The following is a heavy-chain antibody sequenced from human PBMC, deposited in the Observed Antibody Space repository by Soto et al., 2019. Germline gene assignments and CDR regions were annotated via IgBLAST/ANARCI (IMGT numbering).Heavy chain of an antibody. CDR2: ISGSGGST. V-gene: IGHV3-23*01. CDR1: GFTFDSCA. D-gene: IGHD6-19*01. J-gene: IGHJ4*02. CDR3: AKGKTSGWYYFDF. Sequence: PRLSCAASGFTFDSCAMSWVRQAPGKGLEWILGISGSGGSTYYADSVKGRFTISRDNSKNTVYLQMNSLRADDTAVYYCAKGKTSGWYYFDFWGQGTLVTVSS.